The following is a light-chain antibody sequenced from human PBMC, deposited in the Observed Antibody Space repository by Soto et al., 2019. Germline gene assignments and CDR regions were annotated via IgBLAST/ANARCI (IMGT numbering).Light chain of an antibody. CDR1: SSDVGGYNY. J-gene: IGLJ1*01. Sequence: QSALTQPASVSESPGQSITISCTGTSSDVGGYNYVSWYQQHPGKAPKRMIYDVSNRPSRVSGRFSGSKSGNTASLTISGLQAEDEADYYCSSYTSSSTYVFGAGTKLTVL. CDR3: SSYTSSSTYV. CDR2: DVS. V-gene: IGLV2-14*03.